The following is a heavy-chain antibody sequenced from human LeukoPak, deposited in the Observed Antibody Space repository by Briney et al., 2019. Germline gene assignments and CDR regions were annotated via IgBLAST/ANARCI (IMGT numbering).Heavy chain of an antibody. D-gene: IGHD4-23*01. CDR3: ARVNXTXXTPXYFDY. CDR1: GFTFSSYW. CDR2: IKQDGSEK. V-gene: IGHV3-7*01. J-gene: IGHJ4*02. Sequence: GGSLRLSCAASGFTFSSYWMSWVRQAPGKGLEWVANIKQDGSEKYYVDSVKGRFTISRDNAKNSLYLQMNSLRAEDTAVYYCARVNXTXXTPXYFDYWGQXTXXXVX.